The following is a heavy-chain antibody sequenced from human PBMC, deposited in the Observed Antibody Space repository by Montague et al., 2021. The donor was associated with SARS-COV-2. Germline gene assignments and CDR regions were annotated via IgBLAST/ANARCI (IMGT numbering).Heavy chain of an antibody. CDR2: INHSGST. CDR1: GGSFSGYY. Sequence: SETLSLTCAVYGGSFSGYYWSWIRQPPGKGLEWIGEINHSGSTNYNPSLKSRVTISVDTSKNQFSLKLSSVTAADTAVYYRTREGYQVLWSDYYYYGMDVWGQGTTVTVSS. CDR3: TREGYQVLWSDYYYYGMDV. D-gene: IGHD2-2*01. V-gene: IGHV4-34*01. J-gene: IGHJ6*02.